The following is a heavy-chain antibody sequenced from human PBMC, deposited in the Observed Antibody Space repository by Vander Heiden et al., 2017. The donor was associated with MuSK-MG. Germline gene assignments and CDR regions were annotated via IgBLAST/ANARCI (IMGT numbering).Heavy chain of an antibody. CDR2: IYYRGST. V-gene: IGHV4-39*01. J-gene: IGHJ4*02. CDR3: ARQHHDY. CDR1: GGSLSSSSYY. Sequence: QLQLQESGPGLVKPSEPLSLTCPVSGGSLSSSSYYWGWIRQPPGKGLEWIGSIYYRGSTYYNPSLKSRVTISVDTSKNQFSLKLSSVTAADTAVYYCARQHHDYWGQGTLVTVSS.